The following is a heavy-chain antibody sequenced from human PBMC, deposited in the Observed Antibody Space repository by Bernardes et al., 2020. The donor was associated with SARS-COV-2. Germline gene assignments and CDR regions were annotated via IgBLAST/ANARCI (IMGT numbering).Heavy chain of an antibody. CDR1: GFTVSSDY. CDR2: VYSDGST. J-gene: IGHJ4*02. D-gene: IGHD6-19*01. CDR3: VRLSGWPPIFHS. Sequence: GGSLRLSCAASGFTVSSDYLSWVRQAPEKGLEWVSIVYSDGSTYYADSVKGRFTISRDGSQNTLYLEMNNLRAEDTAVDYCVRLSGWPPIFHSWGQGTQVTVSS. V-gene: IGHV3-53*01.